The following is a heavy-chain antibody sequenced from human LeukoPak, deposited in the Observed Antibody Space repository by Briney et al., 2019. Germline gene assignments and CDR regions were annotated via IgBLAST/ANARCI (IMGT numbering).Heavy chain of an antibody. CDR3: ARDLNGQYSSSWYRFDY. D-gene: IGHD6-13*01. J-gene: IGHJ4*02. CDR1: GGSISSSNW. Sequence: PSETLSLTCAVSGGSISSSNWWSWVRQPPGKGLEWIGEIYHSGSTNYNPSLKSRVTISVDKSKNQFSLKLSSVTAADTAVYYCARDLNGQYSSSWYRFDYWGQGTLVTVSS. CDR2: IYHSGST. V-gene: IGHV4-4*02.